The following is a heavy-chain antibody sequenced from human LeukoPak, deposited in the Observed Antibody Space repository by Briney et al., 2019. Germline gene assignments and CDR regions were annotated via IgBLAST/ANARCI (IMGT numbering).Heavy chain of an antibody. CDR1: GYTFTSYD. Sequence: ASVKVSCKASGYTFTSYDINWVRQATGQGLEWMGWINAGNGNTKYSQKFQGRVTITRDTSASTAYMELSSLRSEDTAVYYCARGASSSWYEPIDYWGQGTLVTVSS. V-gene: IGHV1-3*01. D-gene: IGHD6-13*01. CDR2: INAGNGNT. J-gene: IGHJ4*02. CDR3: ARGASSSWYEPIDY.